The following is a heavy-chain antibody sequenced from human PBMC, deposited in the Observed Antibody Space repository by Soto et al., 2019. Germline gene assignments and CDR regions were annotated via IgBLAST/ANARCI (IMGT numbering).Heavy chain of an antibody. CDR2: IIPIFGTA. CDR1: GGSFNRHT. V-gene: IGHV1-69*01. Sequence: QVQLVQSGAEVRKPGSSVRVSCKASGGSFNRHTISWVRQAPGQGLEWMGGIIPIFGTANHAQKFQGRVTIIADESTSTVYMELSSLRSDDTAIYYCARAAYDSSGYGDYWGQGTLVTVSS. D-gene: IGHD3-22*01. CDR3: ARAAYDSSGYGDY. J-gene: IGHJ4*02.